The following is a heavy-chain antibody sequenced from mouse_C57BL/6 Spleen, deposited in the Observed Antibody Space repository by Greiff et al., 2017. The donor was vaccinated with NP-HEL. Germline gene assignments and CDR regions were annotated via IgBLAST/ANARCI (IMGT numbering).Heavy chain of an antibody. J-gene: IGHJ3*01. Sequence: QVQLQQPGAELVKPGASVKVSCKASGYTFTSYWMHWVKQRPGQGLEWIGRIHPSDSDTNYNQKFKGKATLTVDKSSSTAYMQLSSLTSEDSAVDYCAMGDYDEGFAYWGQGTLVTVSA. D-gene: IGHD2-4*01. CDR2: IHPSDSDT. CDR1: GYTFTSYW. V-gene: IGHV1-74*01. CDR3: AMGDYDEGFAY.